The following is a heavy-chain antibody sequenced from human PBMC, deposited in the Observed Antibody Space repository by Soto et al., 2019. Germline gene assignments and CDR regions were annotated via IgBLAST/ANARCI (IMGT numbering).Heavy chain of an antibody. CDR3: ARELFIRDKYQLPSYYYGMDV. J-gene: IGHJ6*02. D-gene: IGHD2-2*01. V-gene: IGHV4-59*06. Sequence: SETLSLTYTVAGGSISSYYWSWILQNPGKGLEWIGYIYYSGSTYYNPSLKSRVTISVDTSKNQFSLKLSSVTAADTAVYYCARELFIRDKYQLPSYYYGMDVWGQGTTVTVSS. CDR1: GGSISSYY. CDR2: IYYSGST.